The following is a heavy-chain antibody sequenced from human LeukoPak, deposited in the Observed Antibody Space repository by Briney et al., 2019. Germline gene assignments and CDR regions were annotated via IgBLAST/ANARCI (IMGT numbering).Heavy chain of an antibody. D-gene: IGHD1-26*01. Sequence: ASVKVSCKASGYTFTCYYMHWVRQVPGQGLEWMGWINPNSGGTNYAQKFQGRVTMTRDTSISTAYMELITLRSDATDVYYCARGAQWFDPWGQGTLVTVSS. V-gene: IGHV1-2*02. CDR2: INPNSGGT. CDR3: ARGAQWFDP. CDR1: GYTFTCYY. J-gene: IGHJ5*02.